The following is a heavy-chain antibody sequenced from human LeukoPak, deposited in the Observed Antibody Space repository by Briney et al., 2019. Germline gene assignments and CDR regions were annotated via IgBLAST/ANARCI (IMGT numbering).Heavy chain of an antibody. J-gene: IGHJ4*02. CDR2: INSDGSST. D-gene: IGHD6-13*01. Sequence: GGSLRLSCAASGFTFSSYWMHWVRQAPGKGLVWVSRINSDGSSTSYADSVKGRFTISRDNAKNSLYLQMNSLRAEDTAVYYCARGSVQAAAAGINPDYWGQGTLVTVSS. CDR1: GFTFSSYW. V-gene: IGHV3-74*01. CDR3: ARGSVQAAAAGINPDY.